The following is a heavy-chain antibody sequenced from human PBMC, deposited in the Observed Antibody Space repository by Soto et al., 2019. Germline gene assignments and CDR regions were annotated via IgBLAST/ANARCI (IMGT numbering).Heavy chain of an antibody. CDR1: GFTFSSYS. CDR2: ISSSSGHI. J-gene: IGHJ4*02. CDR3: TRHWLATREFDY. V-gene: IGHV3-21*01. D-gene: IGHD1-26*01. Sequence: HGGSLRLCCAASGFTFSSYSMNWVRQAPGKGLEWVSSISSSSGHIYYADSLKGRFTISRDNAKNSLYLQMNSLRAEDTAVYYCTRHWLATREFDYWGQGTLVTVSS.